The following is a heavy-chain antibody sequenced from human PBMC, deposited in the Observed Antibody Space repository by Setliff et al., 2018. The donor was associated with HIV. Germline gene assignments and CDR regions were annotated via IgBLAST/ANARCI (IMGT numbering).Heavy chain of an antibody. V-gene: IGHV4-39*07. D-gene: IGHD3-22*01. J-gene: IGHJ4*02. CDR1: GDSISSGPYY. CDR2: MSYSGST. Sequence: SETLSLTCSVSGDSISSGPYYWAWIRQPPGKGLEWIGSMSYSGSTIYNSSLKSRVTISVDTSKNHFSLKLSSVSAADTAVYYCARNPHYFDRSGSYSWFYFDFGGQGALVTVSS. CDR3: ARNPHYFDRSGSYSWFYFDF.